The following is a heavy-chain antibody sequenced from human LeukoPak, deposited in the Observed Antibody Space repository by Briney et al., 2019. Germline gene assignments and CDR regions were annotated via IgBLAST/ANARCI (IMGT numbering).Heavy chain of an antibody. CDR3: ARENIAVADAFDI. CDR1: GYTFTGYY. CDR2: INPNSGGT. J-gene: IGHJ3*02. D-gene: IGHD6-19*01. V-gene: IGHV1-2*02. Sequence: ASVKVSCKASGYTFTGYYMHWVRQAPGLGLEWMGWINPNSGGTNYAQKFQGRVTMTRDTSISTAYMELSRLRSDDTAVYYCARENIAVADAFDIWGQGTMVTVSS.